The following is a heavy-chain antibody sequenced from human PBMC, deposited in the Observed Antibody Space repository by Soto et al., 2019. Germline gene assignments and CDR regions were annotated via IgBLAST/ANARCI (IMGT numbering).Heavy chain of an antibody. Sequence: QVQLVESGGGVVQPGRSLRLSCAASGFTFSSYGMHWVRQAPGKGLEWVAVISYDGSNKYYADSVKGRFTISRDNSKNTLYLQMNSLRAEDTAVYYCAKDQRGSYPLPDYWGQGTLVTVSS. J-gene: IGHJ4*02. CDR2: ISYDGSNK. CDR3: AKDQRGSYPLPDY. CDR1: GFTFSSYG. D-gene: IGHD1-26*01. V-gene: IGHV3-30*18.